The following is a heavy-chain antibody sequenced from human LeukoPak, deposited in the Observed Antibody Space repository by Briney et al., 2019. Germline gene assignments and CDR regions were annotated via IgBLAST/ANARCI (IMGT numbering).Heavy chain of an antibody. CDR1: GFSLSSSRMS. D-gene: IGHD6-13*01. Sequence: SGPTLVNPTQTLTLTCSFSGFSLSSSRMSVSWIRQPPGKALEWLARIDWDDDKYYSTSLKTRLTISQDTSKNQVVLTMTNMDPVDTPTYFCARGLQQLYHFDYWGQGALVTVSS. CDR3: ARGLQQLYHFDY. CDR2: IDWDDDK. J-gene: IGHJ4*02. V-gene: IGHV2-70*11.